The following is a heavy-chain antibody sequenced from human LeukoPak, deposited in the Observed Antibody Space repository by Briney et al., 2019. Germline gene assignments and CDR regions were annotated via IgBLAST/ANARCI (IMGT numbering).Heavy chain of an antibody. CDR1: GSILTGYY. Sequence: ASVKVSCKASGSILTGYYIHWVRQAPGQGLEWMGWINPNSGGTNFAQKFQGRVTMTRDTSISTAYMDLSRLRSDDTAVYYCARSRIGSQFDFWGQGTLVIVSS. D-gene: IGHD1-26*01. CDR2: INPNSGGT. CDR3: ARSRIGSQFDF. J-gene: IGHJ4*02. V-gene: IGHV1-2*02.